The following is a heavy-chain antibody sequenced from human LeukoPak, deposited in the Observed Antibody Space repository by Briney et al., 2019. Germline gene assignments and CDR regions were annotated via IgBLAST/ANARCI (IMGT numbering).Heavy chain of an antibody. D-gene: IGHD6-13*01. CDR2: IYHSGST. J-gene: IGHJ4*02. CDR1: GGSIYTYY. CDR3: ARVNRAVAAALDY. V-gene: IGHV4-59*01. Sequence: SENLSLTCSVSGGSIYTYYWSWIRQSPGKGLEWIGYIYHSGSTNYNPSLKSRVTISVDTSKNQFSLKLSSVTAADTAVYYCARVNRAVAAALDYWGQGTLVTVSS.